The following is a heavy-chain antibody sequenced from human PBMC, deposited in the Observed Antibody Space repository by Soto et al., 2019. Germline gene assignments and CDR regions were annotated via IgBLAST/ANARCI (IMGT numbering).Heavy chain of an antibody. Sequence: QVQLVQSGAEVKKPGSSVKVSCKASGGTFSSYAISWVRQAPGQGLEWMGGIIPIFGTANYAQKFQGRVTITADESTSTAYRELSSLRSEDTAVYYCARHRPHYYDSSGYYYVPADAFDIWGQGTMVTVSS. CDR1: GGTFSSYA. J-gene: IGHJ3*02. CDR2: IIPIFGTA. CDR3: ARHRPHYYDSSGYYYVPADAFDI. V-gene: IGHV1-69*01. D-gene: IGHD3-22*01.